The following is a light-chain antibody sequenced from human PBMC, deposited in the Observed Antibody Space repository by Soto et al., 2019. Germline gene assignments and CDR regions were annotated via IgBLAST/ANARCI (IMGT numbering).Light chain of an antibody. CDR2: STT. Sequence: QPVLTQPPSASGTPGQRVTISCSGSNSNIGANTVNWYQQLPGTAPKLLIYSTTQRPSGVPDRISGSQSGTSASLAISGLLSEDEADYYCATWDDSLNSPVFGGGTKLTVL. CDR3: ATWDDSLNSPV. CDR1: NSNIGANT. V-gene: IGLV1-44*01. J-gene: IGLJ3*02.